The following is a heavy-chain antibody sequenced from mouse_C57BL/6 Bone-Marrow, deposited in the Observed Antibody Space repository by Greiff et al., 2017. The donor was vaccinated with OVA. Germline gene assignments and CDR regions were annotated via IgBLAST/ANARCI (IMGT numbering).Heavy chain of an antibody. D-gene: IGHD1-1*01. CDR1: GFNIKDYY. Sequence: EVQLQESGAELVKPGASVKLSCTASGFNIKDYYMHWVKQRTEQGLEWIGRIDPEDGETKYAPKFQGKATITADTSSNTAYLQLSSLTSEDTAVYYCARTITTVVATRAMDYWGQGTSVTVSS. CDR2: IDPEDGET. CDR3: ARTITTVVATRAMDY. J-gene: IGHJ4*01. V-gene: IGHV14-2*01.